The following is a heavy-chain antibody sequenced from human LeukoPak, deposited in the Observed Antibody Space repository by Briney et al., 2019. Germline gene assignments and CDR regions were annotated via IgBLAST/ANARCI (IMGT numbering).Heavy chain of an antibody. J-gene: IGHJ4*02. CDR2: INHSGST. CDR1: GGSISSSSYY. D-gene: IGHD6-13*01. CDR3: ARLVKV. Sequence: SETLSLTCTVSGGSISSSSYYWSWIRQPPGKGLEWIGEINHSGSTNYNPSLKSRVTISVDTSKNQFSLKLSSVTAADTAVYYCARLVKVWGQGTLVTVSS. V-gene: IGHV4-39*07.